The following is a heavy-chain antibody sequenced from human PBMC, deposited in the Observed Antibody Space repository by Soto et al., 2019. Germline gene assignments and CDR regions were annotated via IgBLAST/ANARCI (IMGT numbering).Heavy chain of an antibody. D-gene: IGHD3-22*01. CDR2: IYYSGST. J-gene: IGHJ4*02. Sequence: QVQLQESGPGLVKPSETLSLTCTVSGGSISSYYWSWIRQPPGKGLEWIGYIYYSGSTNYNPSLKSRVTISVDTSKNQFSLKLSSVTAADTAVYYCARESHYYYDSSGYLSYFDYWGQGTLVTVSS. V-gene: IGHV4-59*01. CDR1: GGSISSYY. CDR3: ARESHYYYDSSGYLSYFDY.